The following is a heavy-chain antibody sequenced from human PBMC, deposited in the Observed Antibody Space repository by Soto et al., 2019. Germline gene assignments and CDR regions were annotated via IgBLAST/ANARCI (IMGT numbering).Heavy chain of an antibody. CDR3: SKGEMSTIRNSFDP. CDR1: GFNTRFYS. D-gene: IGHD1-7*01. V-gene: IGHV3-23*01. J-gene: IGHJ5*02. CDR2: LSRSGGAT. Sequence: EVQLLESGGGLVQPWGSLTLSCTASGFNTRFYSMSWVRQTPGKGLEWVAALSRSGGATYYADSVRGRFTISRDASKDTLFLQMSNLRAEDTALYYCSKGEMSTIRNSFDPWGQGTLVTVSS.